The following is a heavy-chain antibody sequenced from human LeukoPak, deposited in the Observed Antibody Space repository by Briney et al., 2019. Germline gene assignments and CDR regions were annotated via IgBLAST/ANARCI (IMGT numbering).Heavy chain of an antibody. CDR1: GGSISSYY. J-gene: IGHJ4*02. V-gene: IGHV4-59*01. Sequence: SETLSLTCTVSGGSISSYYWSWIRQPPGKGLEWIGYIYYSGSTNYNPSLKSRVTISVDTSKNQFSLKLSSVTAADTAVYYCARGGGDFWGGYYFDYWGQGTLVTVSS. D-gene: IGHD3-3*01. CDR3: ARGGGDFWGGYYFDY. CDR2: IYYSGST.